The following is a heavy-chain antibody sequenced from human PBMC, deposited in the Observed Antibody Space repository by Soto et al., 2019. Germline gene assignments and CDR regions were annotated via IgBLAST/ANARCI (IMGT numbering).Heavy chain of an antibody. D-gene: IGHD3-3*01. Sequence: SETLSLTCTVSGGSISSYYWSWIRQPPGKGLEWIGYIYYSGSTDYNPSLKSRVTISVDTSKNQFSLKLSSVTAADTAVYYCARGFGVVNYYYYYYMDVWGKGTTVTVSS. CDR2: IYYSGST. V-gene: IGHV4-59*01. J-gene: IGHJ6*03. CDR1: GGSISSYY. CDR3: ARGFGVVNYYYYYYMDV.